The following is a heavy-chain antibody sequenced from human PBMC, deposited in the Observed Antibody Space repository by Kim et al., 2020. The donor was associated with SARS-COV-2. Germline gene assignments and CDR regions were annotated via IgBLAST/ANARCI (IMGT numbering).Heavy chain of an antibody. CDR1: GESFSDYY. CDR3: AKLGGRRSY. V-gene: IGHV4-34*01. Sequence: SETLSLTCIVYGESFSDYYWSWIRQPPGKGLEWIGDINHNGDTNHGPSLKSRVSMSVDKSKNQVSLNLTSVTAADTAGYYCAKLGGRRSYWGQGTLVTVSS. D-gene: IGHD7-27*01. J-gene: IGHJ4*02. CDR2: INHNGDT.